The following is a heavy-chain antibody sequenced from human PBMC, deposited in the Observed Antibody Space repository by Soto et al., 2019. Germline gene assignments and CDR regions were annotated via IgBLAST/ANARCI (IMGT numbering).Heavy chain of an antibody. D-gene: IGHD3-22*01. Sequence: ASVKVSCKASGYTFTSYGISWVRQAPGQGLEWMGWISAYNGNTNYAQKLQGRVTMTTDTSTSTAYMELRSLRSDDTAVYYCARGPSSVYYDSSGYSDYWGQGTLVTVSS. CDR1: GYTFTSYG. CDR3: ARGPSSVYYDSSGYSDY. V-gene: IGHV1-18*01. J-gene: IGHJ4*02. CDR2: ISAYNGNT.